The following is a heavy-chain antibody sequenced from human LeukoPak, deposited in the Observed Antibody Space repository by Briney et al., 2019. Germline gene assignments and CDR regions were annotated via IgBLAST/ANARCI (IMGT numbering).Heavy chain of an antibody. V-gene: IGHV1-8*01. CDR1: GYTFTSYD. CDR3: ARDGELLRGYLDY. CDR2: MNPNSGDT. D-gene: IGHD1-26*01. Sequence: GASVKVSCKASGYTFTSYDFNWVRQATGQGFEWMGWMNPNSGDTGYAQKFQDRVTMTRNTSISTAYMELSRLRSDDTAVYYCARDGELLRGYLDYWGQGTLVTVSS. J-gene: IGHJ4*02.